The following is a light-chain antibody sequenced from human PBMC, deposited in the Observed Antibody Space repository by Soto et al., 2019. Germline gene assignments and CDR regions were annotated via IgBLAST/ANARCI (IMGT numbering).Light chain of an antibody. CDR2: DAS. CDR3: QQRSKWPRT. CDR1: QSVSSY. J-gene: IGKJ2*01. V-gene: IGKV3-11*01. Sequence: EIVLTQSPATLSLSPGERATLSCRASQSVSSYLAWYQQKPGQAPRLLIWDASNRATGIPARFSGSGSGTDFTLTISSLEPEDFAVYYCQQRSKWPRTFGQGTKLEIK.